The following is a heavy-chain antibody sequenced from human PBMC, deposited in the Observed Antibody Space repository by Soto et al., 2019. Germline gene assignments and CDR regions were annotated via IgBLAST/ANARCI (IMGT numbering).Heavy chain of an antibody. CDR2: IYYSGST. CDR1: GGSISSYY. Sequence: SETLSLTCTVSGGSISSYYWSWIRQPPGKGLEWIGYIYYSGSTNYNPSLKSRVTISVDTSKNQFSLKLSSVTAADSAVYYCARDKGGYYHYGMAVWGQGTTVTV. D-gene: IGHD2-15*01. V-gene: IGHV4-59*01. CDR3: ARDKGGYYHYGMAV. J-gene: IGHJ6*02.